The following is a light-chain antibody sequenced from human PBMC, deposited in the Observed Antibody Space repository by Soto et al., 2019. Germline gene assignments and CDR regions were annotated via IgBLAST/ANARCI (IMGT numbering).Light chain of an antibody. CDR1: NSDIGSYNY. V-gene: IGLV2-14*01. J-gene: IGLJ1*01. CDR3: NSFTSSNTLPYV. CDR2: EVS. Sequence: QSVLTQPASVSGSSGQSITISCSGTNSDIGSYNYVSWYLQHPGKAPKLIVFEVSNRPSGISDRFSGSKSGNTAYLTISGLQTEDEAVYYCNSFTSSNTLPYVFGPGTKVTVL.